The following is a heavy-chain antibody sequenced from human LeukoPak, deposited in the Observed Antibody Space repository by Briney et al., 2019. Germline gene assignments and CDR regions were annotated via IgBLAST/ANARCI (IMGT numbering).Heavy chain of an antibody. CDR1: GGSFSGYY. CDR2: TNHSGST. CDR3: ARGRSQITTVTKFGWFDP. D-gene: IGHD4-17*01. V-gene: IGHV4-34*01. Sequence: SETLSLTCAVYGGSFSGYYWSWIRQPPGKGLEWIGETNHSGSTNYNPSLKSRVTISVDTSKNQFSLKLSSVTAADTAVYYCARGRSQITTVTKFGWFDPWGQGTLVTVSS. J-gene: IGHJ5*02.